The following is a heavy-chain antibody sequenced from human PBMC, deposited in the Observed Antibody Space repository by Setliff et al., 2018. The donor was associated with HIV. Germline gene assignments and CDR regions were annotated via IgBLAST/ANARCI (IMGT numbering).Heavy chain of an antibody. V-gene: IGHV4-34*01. CDR1: GGSFSGFY. CDR3: ARDRRSIFGVDTKNWFDP. J-gene: IGHJ5*02. CDR2: INHSGST. D-gene: IGHD3-3*01. Sequence: KPSETLSLTCAVYGGSFSGFYWSWIRQPPGKGLEWIGEINHSGSTTYNPSLKSRVTISVDKSKSQFSLRLSSVTAADTAVYYCARDRRSIFGVDTKNWFDPWGQGTLVTVSS.